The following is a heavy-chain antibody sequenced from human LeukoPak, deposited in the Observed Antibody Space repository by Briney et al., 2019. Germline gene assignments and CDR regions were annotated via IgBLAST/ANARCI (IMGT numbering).Heavy chain of an antibody. CDR1: GGSISSSSYY. CDR3: ARQVSTWFDP. CDR2: IYYSGST. V-gene: IGHV4-39*01. J-gene: IGHJ5*02. Sequence: SETLSLXCTVSGGSISSSSYYWGWIRQPPAKGLEWIGSIYYSGSTYYNPSLKSRVTISVDTSKNQFSLKLSPVTAADTAVYYCARQVSTWFDPWGQGTLVTVSS. D-gene: IGHD5/OR15-5a*01.